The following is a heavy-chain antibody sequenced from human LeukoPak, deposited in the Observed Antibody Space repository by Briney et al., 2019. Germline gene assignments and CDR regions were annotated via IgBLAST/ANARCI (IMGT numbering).Heavy chain of an antibody. D-gene: IGHD3-22*01. CDR3: ARGGGDSSGYYPWYYFDY. Sequence: SETLSLTCAVSGGSISSGGYSWSWIQQPPGKGLEWIGYIYHSGSTYYNPSLKSRVTISVDRSKNQFSLKLSSVTAADTAVYYCARGGGDSSGYYPWYYFDYWGQGTLVTVSS. V-gene: IGHV4-30-2*01. CDR1: GGSISSGGYS. CDR2: IYHSGST. J-gene: IGHJ4*02.